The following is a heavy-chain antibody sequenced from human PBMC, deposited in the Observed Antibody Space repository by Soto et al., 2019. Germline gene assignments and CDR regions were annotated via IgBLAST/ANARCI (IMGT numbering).Heavy chain of an antibody. J-gene: IGHJ6*02. CDR1: GGTFSSYA. V-gene: IGHV1-69*01. CDR2: IIPIFGTA. CDR3: GMRAAAGTPYYGMDF. Sequence: QVQLVQSGAEVKKPGSSVKVSCKASGGTFSSYAISWVRQAPGQGLEWMGGIIPIFGTANYAQKFQGRVTITADESTSTAYLELSSMRSEDTAVYYCGMRAAAGTPYYGMDFWGHGTTVTVSS. D-gene: IGHD6-13*01.